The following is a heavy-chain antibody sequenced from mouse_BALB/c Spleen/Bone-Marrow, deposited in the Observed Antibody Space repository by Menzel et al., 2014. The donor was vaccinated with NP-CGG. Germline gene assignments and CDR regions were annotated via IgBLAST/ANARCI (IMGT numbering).Heavy chain of an antibody. D-gene: IGHD2-1*01. V-gene: IGHV2-5-1*01. CDR3: AKRGNYGYFDY. CDR1: GFSLTSYG. J-gene: IGHJ2*01. Sequence: VQVVESGPSLVQPSQSLSITCTVSGFSLTSYGVHWVRQSPGKGLEWLGVIWRGGSTGYNAAFMSRLSITKDNSKSQVFFKMNSLQADDTAIYYCAKRGNYGYFDYWGQGTTLTVSS. CDR2: IWRGGST.